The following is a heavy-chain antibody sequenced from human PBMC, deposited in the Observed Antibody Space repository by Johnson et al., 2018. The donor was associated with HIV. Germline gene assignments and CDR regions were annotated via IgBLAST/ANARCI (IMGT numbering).Heavy chain of an antibody. J-gene: IGHJ3*02. D-gene: IGHD2-15*01. CDR3: ARRGEYCSDGSCYDAFDI. CDR1: GFTFDNYA. CDR2: INWNGGNT. V-gene: IGHV3-20*04. Sequence: VQLVESGGGVVQPGGSLRLSCAASGFTFDNYAMTWVRQAPGKGLEWVSDINWNGGNTGYGDSVKGRFTVSRDNAKNSLSLQMNSLRAEDTALYYCARRGEYCSDGSCYDAFDIWGQGTMVTVS.